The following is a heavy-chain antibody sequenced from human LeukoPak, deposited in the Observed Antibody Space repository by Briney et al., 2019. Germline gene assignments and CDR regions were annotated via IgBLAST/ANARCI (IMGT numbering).Heavy chain of an antibody. CDR2: INPNSGGT. V-gene: IGHV1-2*02. J-gene: IGHJ4*02. CDR1: GYTFTGYY. Sequence: GASVKVSCKASGYTFTGYYMHWVRQAPGQGLEWMGWINPNSGGTNYAQKFQGRVTMTRDTSISTAYMELSRLRSDDTAVYYCARDPSGRVPVDIVATTRGILFDYWGQGTLVTVSS. CDR3: ARDPSGRVPVDIVATTRGILFDY. D-gene: IGHD5-12*01.